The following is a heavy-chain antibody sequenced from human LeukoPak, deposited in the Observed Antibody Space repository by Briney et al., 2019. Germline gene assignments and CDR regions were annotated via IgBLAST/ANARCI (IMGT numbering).Heavy chain of an antibody. J-gene: IGHJ4*02. CDR3: ATLAAAGTNY. Sequence: GGTLRLSCAASGCTFSRYWMHWVRQAPGKGQVWVSRADYDGRDTSYADSVRGRFTISRDNAKNTLYLQMNSLSAEDTAVYYCATLAAAGTNYWGQGTLVTVSS. CDR1: GCTFSRYW. V-gene: IGHV3-74*01. CDR2: ADYDGRDT. D-gene: IGHD6-13*01.